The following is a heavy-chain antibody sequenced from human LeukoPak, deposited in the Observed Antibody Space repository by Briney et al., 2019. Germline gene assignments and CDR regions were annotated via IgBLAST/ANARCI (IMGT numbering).Heavy chain of an antibody. V-gene: IGHV4-4*02. Sequence: SGTLSLTCAVSGGSISSNNWWSWVRQPPGEGLEWIGQIHHSGSTNYNPSLKSRVTISVDKSKNQFSLKLSSVTAADTAVYYCARDPSSFCSGTGCYSWFDPWGQGTLVTVSS. CDR3: ARDPSSFCSGTGCYSWFDP. D-gene: IGHD2-2*01. J-gene: IGHJ5*02. CDR2: IHHSGST. CDR1: GGSISSNNW.